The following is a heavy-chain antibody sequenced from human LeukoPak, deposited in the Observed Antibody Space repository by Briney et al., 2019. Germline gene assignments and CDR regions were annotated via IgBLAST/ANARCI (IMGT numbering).Heavy chain of an antibody. J-gene: IGHJ4*02. Sequence: PSETLSLTFTVSGGSISSYYWSWIRQPPGKGLEWIGYIYYSGSTNYNPSLKSRVTISVDTSKNQFSLKLSSVTAADTAVYYCARVINVDRFDYWGQGTLVTVSS. V-gene: IGHV4-59*01. CDR1: GGSISSYY. D-gene: IGHD5-12*01. CDR2: IYYSGST. CDR3: ARVINVDRFDY.